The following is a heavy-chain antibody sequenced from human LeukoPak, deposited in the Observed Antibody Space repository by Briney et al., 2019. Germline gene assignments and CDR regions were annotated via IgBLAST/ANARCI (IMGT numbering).Heavy chain of an antibody. Sequence: TSESLSLTCAVYGGSFSGYYWSWIRQPPGKGLEWIGEINHSGSTNYNPSLRSRISLSVDKSKNQFSLKLSSWTAADTAVYYCARGTSPFYFDYWGQGTLVRVSS. D-gene: IGHD1/OR15-1a*01. CDR1: GGSFSGYY. CDR3: ARGTSPFYFDY. V-gene: IGHV4-34*01. J-gene: IGHJ4*02. CDR2: INHSGST.